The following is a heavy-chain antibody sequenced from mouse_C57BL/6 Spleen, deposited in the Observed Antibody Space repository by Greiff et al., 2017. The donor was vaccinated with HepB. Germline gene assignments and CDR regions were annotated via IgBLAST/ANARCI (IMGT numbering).Heavy chain of an antibody. CDR2: INPGSGGT. CDR3: ARGGGYGSSYALDY. V-gene: IGHV1-54*01. J-gene: IGHJ2*01. CDR1: GYAFTNYL. Sequence: QVQLKESGAELVRPGTSVKVSCKASGYAFTNYLIEWVKQRPGQGLEWIGVINPGSGGTNYNEKFKGKATLTADKSSSTAYMQLSSLTSEDSAVYFCARGGGYGSSYALDYWGQGTTLTVSS. D-gene: IGHD1-1*01.